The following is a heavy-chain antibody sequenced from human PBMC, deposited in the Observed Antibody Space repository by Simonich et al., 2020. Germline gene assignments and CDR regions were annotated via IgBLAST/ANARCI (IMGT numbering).Heavy chain of an antibody. CDR3: ARLAPGYSGSYPEYFQH. D-gene: IGHD1-26*01. J-gene: IGHJ1*01. V-gene: IGHV4-38-2*01. CDR1: GYSISSGYY. Sequence: QVQLQESGPGLVKPSETLSLTCAVSGYSISSGYYWGWIRQPPGKGLEWIGSIYHSGRAYYNPSLKSRVTISVDTSKNQCSLKLSSVTAADTAVYYCARLAPGYSGSYPEYFQHWGQGTLVTVSS. CDR2: IYHSGRA.